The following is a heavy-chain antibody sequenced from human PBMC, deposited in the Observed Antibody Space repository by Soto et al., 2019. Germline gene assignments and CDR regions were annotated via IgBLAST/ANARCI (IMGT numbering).Heavy chain of an antibody. V-gene: IGHV1-69*02. CDR3: ARYDSPLIKSDAFDI. J-gene: IGHJ3*02. Sequence: QVQLVQSGAEVKKPGSSVKVSCKASGGTFSSYTISWVRQAPGQGLEWMGRIIPILGIANYAQKFQGRVTITADKSTSTAYMELSSLRSEDTAVYYCARYDSPLIKSDAFDIWGQGTMVTVSS. D-gene: IGHD3-9*01. CDR2: IIPILGIA. CDR1: GGTFSSYT.